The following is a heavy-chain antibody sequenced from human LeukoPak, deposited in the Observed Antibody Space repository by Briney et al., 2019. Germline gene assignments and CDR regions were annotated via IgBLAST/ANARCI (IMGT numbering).Heavy chain of an antibody. J-gene: IGHJ6*02. CDR3: ARGRDAMDV. V-gene: IGHV5-51*01. Sequence: GEPLKISCKVSGYNFAIYWIGWVRQMPGKGLEWMGIIYPADSDTRYSPSFQGQVTISADKSISTAYLQWSSLKASDTAIYYCARGRDAMDVWGQGTTVTVSS. CDR1: GYNFAIYW. CDR2: IYPADSDT.